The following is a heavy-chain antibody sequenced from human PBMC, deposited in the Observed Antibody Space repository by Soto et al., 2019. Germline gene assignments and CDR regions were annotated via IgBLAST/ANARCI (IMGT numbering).Heavy chain of an antibody. D-gene: IGHD2-2*01. J-gene: IGHJ4*02. CDR1: GYTFTSYA. V-gene: IGHV1-3*05. Sequence: QVQLVQSGAEEKKPGASVKVSCKASGYTFTSYAMHWVRQAPGQRLEWMGWINAGNGNTKYSQKFQGRVTITRDTTASTADMEVSSLRSEDTAVYYWARGPGGGASRGDYWGQGTLVTVSS. CDR2: INAGNGNT. CDR3: ARGPGGGASRGDY.